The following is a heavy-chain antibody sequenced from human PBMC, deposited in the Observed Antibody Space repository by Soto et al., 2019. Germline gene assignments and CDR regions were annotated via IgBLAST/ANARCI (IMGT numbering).Heavy chain of an antibody. CDR2: IYYSGST. V-gene: IGHV4-31*03. J-gene: IGHJ6*02. Sequence: QVQLQESGPGLVKPSQTLSLTCTVSGGSISSGGYYWSWIRQHPGKGLEWIGYIYYSGSTYYNPSRKGRVTIAVDTSKNQFSLKLSSVTAADTAVYYCARDFTDSSGPTLGMGVWGQGTTVTVSS. D-gene: IGHD6-19*01. CDR1: GGSISSGGYY. CDR3: ARDFTDSSGPTLGMGV.